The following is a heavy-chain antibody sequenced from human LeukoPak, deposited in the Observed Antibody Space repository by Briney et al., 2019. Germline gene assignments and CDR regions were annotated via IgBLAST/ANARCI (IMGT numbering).Heavy chain of an antibody. V-gene: IGHV3-23*01. D-gene: IGHD2/OR15-2a*01. Sequence: PGGSLRLSCAASGFTFSSNAMSWVRQAPGKGLEWVSTISGNYGSTYYADSVKGRFIISRDNFKNTVFLRMNSLRAEDTAVYYCAKVVLLLAASDAFDFWGQGTKVTVSS. CDR2: ISGNYGST. CDR3: AKVVLLLAASDAFDF. J-gene: IGHJ3*01. CDR1: GFTFSSNA.